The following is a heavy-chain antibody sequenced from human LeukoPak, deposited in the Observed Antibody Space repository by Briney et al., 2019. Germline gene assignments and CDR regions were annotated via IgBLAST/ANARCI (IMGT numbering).Heavy chain of an antibody. CDR1: GYTFTSYS. CDR2: VSAYNGET. V-gene: IGHV1-18*01. Sequence: ASVKVSCKASGYTFTSYSISWVRQAPGQGLECMGWVSAYNGETNYAQKLQGRVTMTTDTSTSTAYMELRSLRSDDPAVYYCAGHYDFWSGYYALDYWGQGTLVTVSS. J-gene: IGHJ4*02. CDR3: AGHYDFWSGYYALDY. D-gene: IGHD3-3*01.